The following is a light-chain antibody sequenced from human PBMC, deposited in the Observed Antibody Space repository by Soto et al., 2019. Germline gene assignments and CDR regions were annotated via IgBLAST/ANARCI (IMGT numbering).Light chain of an antibody. CDR2: GAS. CDR3: EQYNNWTWT. Sequence: EIVMTQSPATLSVSPGERATLSCRASQSVSSNLAWYQQKPGQAPRLLIYGASTSATGIPARFSGSESGTDFTLTISTLQSEDFEVYYCEQYNNWTWTFGQGTKVEIK. V-gene: IGKV3-15*01. J-gene: IGKJ1*01. CDR1: QSVSSN.